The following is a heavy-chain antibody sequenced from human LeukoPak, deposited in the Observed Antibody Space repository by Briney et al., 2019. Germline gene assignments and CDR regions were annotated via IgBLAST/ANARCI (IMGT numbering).Heavy chain of an antibody. J-gene: IGHJ4*02. D-gene: IGHD2-2*01. Sequence: PGGSLRPSCAASGFTFSSYAMSWVRQAPGKGLEWVSAISGSGGSTYYADSVKGRFTISRDNSKNTLYLQMNSLRAEDTAVYYCAKEGDIVVVPAAMQSDYWGQGTLVTVSS. V-gene: IGHV3-23*01. CDR3: AKEGDIVVVPAAMQSDY. CDR1: GFTFSSYA. CDR2: ISGSGGST.